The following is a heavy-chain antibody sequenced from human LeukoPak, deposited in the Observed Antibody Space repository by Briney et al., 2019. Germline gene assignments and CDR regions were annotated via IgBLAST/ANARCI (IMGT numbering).Heavy chain of an antibody. CDR3: ARAVADAFDI. D-gene: IGHD6-19*01. J-gene: IGHJ3*02. CDR2: IYYSGST. Sequence: PSETLSLTCTVSGGSISSYYWSWLRQPPGKGLEWIGYIYYSGSTNYNPSLKSRVTISVDTSKNQFSLKLSSVTAAGAAVYYCARAVADAFDIWGQGTMVTVSS. V-gene: IGHV4-59*08. CDR1: GGSISSYY.